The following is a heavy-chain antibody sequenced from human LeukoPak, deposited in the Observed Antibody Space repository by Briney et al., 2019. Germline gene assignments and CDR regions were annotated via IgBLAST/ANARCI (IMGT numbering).Heavy chain of an antibody. CDR1: GFTFSSYS. J-gene: IGHJ4*02. CDR2: IWYDGSNK. CDR3: ARGVSRYCSGGSCYYFDY. Sequence: GGSLRLSCAASGFTFSSYSMNWVRQAPGKGLEWVAVIWYDGSNKYYADSVKGRFTISRDNSKNTLYLQMNSLRAEDTAVYYCARGVSRYCSGGSCYYFDYWGQGTLVTVSS. V-gene: IGHV3-33*08. D-gene: IGHD2-15*01.